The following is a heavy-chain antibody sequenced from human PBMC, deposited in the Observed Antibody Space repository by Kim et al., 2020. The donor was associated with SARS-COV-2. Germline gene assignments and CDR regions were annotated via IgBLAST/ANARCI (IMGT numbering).Heavy chain of an antibody. D-gene: IGHD6-19*01. CDR2: ISYDGSNK. V-gene: IGHV3-30-3*01. J-gene: IGHJ6*02. CDR3: ARDPYSSGWYQPYYYYYYGMDV. CDR1: GFTFSSYA. Sequence: GGSLRLSCAASGFTFSSYAMHWVRQAPGKGLEWVAVISYDGSNKYYADSVKGRFTISRDNSKNTLYLQMNSLRAEDTAVYYCARDPYSSGWYQPYYYYYYGMDVWGQGTTVTVSS.